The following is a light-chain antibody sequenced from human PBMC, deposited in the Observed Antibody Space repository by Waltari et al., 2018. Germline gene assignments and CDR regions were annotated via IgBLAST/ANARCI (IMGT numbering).Light chain of an antibody. CDR3: CSYAGSRTYV. CDR2: EVS. J-gene: IGLJ1*01. CDR1: SSDVGNFNL. V-gene: IGLV2-23*02. Sequence: QSALTQPASVSGSPGQSITIPCTGTSSDVGNFNLFSCYQQHPGKAPKLLIYEVSKRPSGVSNHFSGSKSGNTASLTISGLRAEDEADYYCCSYAGSRTYVFGTGTKVTVL.